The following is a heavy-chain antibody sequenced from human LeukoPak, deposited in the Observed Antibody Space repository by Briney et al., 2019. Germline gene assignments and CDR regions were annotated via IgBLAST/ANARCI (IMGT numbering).Heavy chain of an antibody. V-gene: IGHV3-21*01. Sequence: PGGSLRLSCAASGFTFSSSSMNWVRQAPGKGLEWVSSITRTSSDLYYADSVKGRFTISRDNAKNSLFLQMNSLRAEDTAVYYCARILFGYSRSWWIMDVWGKGTTVTVSS. J-gene: IGHJ6*03. CDR3: ARILFGYSRSWWIMDV. CDR1: GFTFSSSS. D-gene: IGHD6-13*01. CDR2: ITRTSSDL.